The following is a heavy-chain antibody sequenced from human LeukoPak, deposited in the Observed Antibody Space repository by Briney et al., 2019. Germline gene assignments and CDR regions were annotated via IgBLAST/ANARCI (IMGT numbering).Heavy chain of an antibody. CDR3: ARSWRPDPFDY. V-gene: IGHV4-59*01. CDR2: IYYSGST. CDR1: GGSISGYY. J-gene: IGHJ4*02. Sequence: SETLSLTCTASGGSISGYYWSWIRQPPGKRLEWIGYIYYSGSTNYNPSLKSRVTISVDTSKDQFSLKLSSVAAADTALYYCARSWRPDPFDYWGQGTLVTVSS. D-gene: IGHD3-3*01.